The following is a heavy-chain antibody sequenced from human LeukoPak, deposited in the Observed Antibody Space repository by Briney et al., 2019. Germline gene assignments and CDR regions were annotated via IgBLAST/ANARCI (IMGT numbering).Heavy chain of an antibody. D-gene: IGHD1-1*01. V-gene: IGHV1-2*02. Sequence: ASVKVSCKASGYTFTGYYMHWVRQAPGQGLEWVGWINPNSGGTNYAQKFQGRVTMTRDTSISTAYMELSRLRSDDTAVYYCARVKAGTPRGAFDIWGQGTMVTVSS. CDR1: GYTFTGYY. CDR3: ARVKAGTPRGAFDI. CDR2: INPNSGGT. J-gene: IGHJ3*02.